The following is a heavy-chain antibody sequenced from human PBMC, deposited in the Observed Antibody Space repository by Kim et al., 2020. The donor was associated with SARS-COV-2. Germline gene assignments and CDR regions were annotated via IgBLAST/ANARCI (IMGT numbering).Heavy chain of an antibody. CDR1: GFTFSSYA. V-gene: IGHV3-23*01. CDR3: AKGPVLRYFDWLSQREGWGYYFDY. CDR2: ISGSGGST. D-gene: IGHD3-9*01. J-gene: IGHJ4*02. Sequence: GGSLRLSCAASGFTFSSYAMSWVRQAPGKGLEWVSAISGSGGSTYYADSVKGRFTISRDNSKNTLYLQMNSLRAEDTAVYYCAKGPVLRYFDWLSQREGWGYYFDYWGQGTLVTVSS.